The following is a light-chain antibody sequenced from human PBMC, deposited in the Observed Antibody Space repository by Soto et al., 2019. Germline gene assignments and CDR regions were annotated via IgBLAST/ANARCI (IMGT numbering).Light chain of an antibody. CDR2: EVT. CDR3: GSHAGVISWV. J-gene: IGLJ3*02. CDR1: SSDVGIYNL. Sequence: QSALTQPASVSGSPGQSITISCTGTSSDVGIYNLVAWYPQHPGKAPKLMIYEVTKRPPGVSDRFSGSKSGNTASLTISGLQAEHAADYYCGSHAGVISWVFGEGTKLTVL. V-gene: IGLV2-23*02.